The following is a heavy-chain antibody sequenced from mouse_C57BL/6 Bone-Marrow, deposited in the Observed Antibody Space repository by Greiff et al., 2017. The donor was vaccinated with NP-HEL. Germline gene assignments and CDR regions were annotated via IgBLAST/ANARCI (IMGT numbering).Heavy chain of an antibody. J-gene: IGHJ2*01. V-gene: IGHV1-55*01. CDR3: ARRPSYYGSSYRYFDY. D-gene: IGHD1-1*01. CDR1: GYTFTSYW. CDR2: IYPGSGST. Sequence: QVQLQQPGAELVKPGASVKMSCKASGYTFTSYWITWVKQRPGQGLEWIGDIYPGSGSTNYNEKFKSKATLTVDTPSSTAYMQLSSLTSEDSAVYYCARRPSYYGSSYRYFDYWGQGTTLTVSS.